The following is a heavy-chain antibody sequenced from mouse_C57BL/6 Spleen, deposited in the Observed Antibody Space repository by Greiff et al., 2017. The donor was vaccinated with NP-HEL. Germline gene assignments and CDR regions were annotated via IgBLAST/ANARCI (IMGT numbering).Heavy chain of an antibody. CDR1: GYTFTSYW. D-gene: IGHD1-1*01. Sequence: VQLQQSGAELVMPGASVKLSCKASGYTFTSYWMHWVKQRPGQGLEWIGEIDPSDSYTNYNQKFKGKSTLTVDKSSSTAYMQLSSLTSEDSAVYYCARVYYYGSSYGDYAMDYWGQGTSVTVSS. V-gene: IGHV1-69*01. J-gene: IGHJ4*01. CDR3: ARVYYYGSSYGDYAMDY. CDR2: IDPSDSYT.